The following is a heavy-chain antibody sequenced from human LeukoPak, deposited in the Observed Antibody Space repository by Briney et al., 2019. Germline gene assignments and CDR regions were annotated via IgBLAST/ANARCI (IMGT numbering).Heavy chain of an antibody. V-gene: IGHV1-18*01. D-gene: IGHD3-3*01. CDR3: ARVITIFPQDAFDI. CDR1: GYTFTSFG. Sequence: ASVKVSCKASGYTFTSFGISWVRQAPGQGLEWMGWISAYNGNTNYAQKLQGRVTMTTDTSTSTAYMELRSLRSDDTAVYYCARVITIFPQDAFDIWGQGTMVTVSS. J-gene: IGHJ3*02. CDR2: ISAYNGNT.